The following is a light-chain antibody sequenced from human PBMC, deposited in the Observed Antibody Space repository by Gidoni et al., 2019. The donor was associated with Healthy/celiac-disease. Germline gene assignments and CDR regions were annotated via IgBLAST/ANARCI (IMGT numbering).Light chain of an antibody. CDR3: QQYDNLPYT. CDR1: QDISNY. J-gene: IGKJ2*01. CDR2: DAS. V-gene: IGKV1-33*01. Sequence: DIQMTQSPSSLSASVGDRLTITCQASQDISNYLNSYQQKPGKAPKLLIYDASNLETGVPSRFSGSGSGTDFTFTISSLQPEDIATYYCQQYDNLPYTFGQGTKLEIK.